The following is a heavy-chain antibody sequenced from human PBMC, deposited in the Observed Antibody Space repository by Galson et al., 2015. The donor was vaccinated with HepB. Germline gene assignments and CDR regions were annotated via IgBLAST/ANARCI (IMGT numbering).Heavy chain of an antibody. J-gene: IGHJ4*02. CDR1: GYTFTGYY. Sequence: SVKVSCKASGYTFTGYYMHWVRQAPGQGLEWMGWINPNSGGTNYAQKFQGRVTMTRDTSISTAYMELSRLRSDDTAVYYCARDLVVPAFIAARPALDYWGQGTLVTVSS. D-gene: IGHD6-6*01. CDR2: INPNSGGT. V-gene: IGHV1-2*02. CDR3: ARDLVVPAFIAARPALDY.